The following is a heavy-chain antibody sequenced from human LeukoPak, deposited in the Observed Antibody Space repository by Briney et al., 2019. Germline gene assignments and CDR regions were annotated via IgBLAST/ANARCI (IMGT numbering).Heavy chain of an antibody. CDR3: ARDRYNWNDGGWFDP. Sequence: GSLRLSCAASGFTFSNFWMHWIRQPPGKGLEWIGYIYYSGSTNYNPSLKSRVTISVDTSKNQFSLKLSSVTAADTAVYYCARDRYNWNDGGWFDPWGQGTLVTVSS. CDR1: GFTFSNFW. J-gene: IGHJ5*02. D-gene: IGHD1-1*01. V-gene: IGHV4-59*01. CDR2: IYYSGST.